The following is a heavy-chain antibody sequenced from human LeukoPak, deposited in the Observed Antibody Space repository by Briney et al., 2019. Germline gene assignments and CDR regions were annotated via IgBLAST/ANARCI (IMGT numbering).Heavy chain of an antibody. CDR1: GFTFSSYW. Sequence: PGGALRLSCAASGFTFSSYWMSWVRQAPGKGLEWVANIKQDGSEKYYVDSVKGRFTISRDNAKNSLYLQMNSLRAEDTAVYYCARARPRDGDLSQSMWFDPWGQGTLVTVSS. CDR3: ARARPRDGDLSQSMWFDP. D-gene: IGHD4-17*01. CDR2: IKQDGSEK. J-gene: IGHJ5*02. V-gene: IGHV3-7*01.